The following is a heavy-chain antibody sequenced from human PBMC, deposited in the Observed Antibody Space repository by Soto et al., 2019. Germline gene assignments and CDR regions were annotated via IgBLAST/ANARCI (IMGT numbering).Heavy chain of an antibody. CDR1: GFTFSTYW. D-gene: IGHD2-15*01. CDR2: INTDGGTT. Sequence: EVQLVESGGGLVQPGGSLRLSCAASGFTFSTYWMHWVRQAPGKGLLWVSHINTDGGTTNYADSVKGRFTISRDNAKNTLYLQMNGLRAEDTAVYYCVRGGKGFDYWGQGTLVTVSS. V-gene: IGHV3-74*01. CDR3: VRGGKGFDY. J-gene: IGHJ4*02.